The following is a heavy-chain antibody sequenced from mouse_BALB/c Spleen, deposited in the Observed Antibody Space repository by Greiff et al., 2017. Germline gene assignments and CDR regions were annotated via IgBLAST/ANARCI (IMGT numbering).Heavy chain of an antibody. CDR3: TRSFYYDYDGGFDY. Sequence: EVQLQQSGTVLARPGASVKMSCKASGYTFTSYWMHWVKQRPGQGLEWIGAIYPGNSDTSYNQKFKGKAKLTAVTSTSTAYMELSSLTNEDSAVYYCTRSFYYDYDGGFDYWGQGTTLTVSS. V-gene: IGHV1-5*01. J-gene: IGHJ2*01. CDR2: IYPGNSDT. CDR1: GYTFTSYW. D-gene: IGHD2-4*01.